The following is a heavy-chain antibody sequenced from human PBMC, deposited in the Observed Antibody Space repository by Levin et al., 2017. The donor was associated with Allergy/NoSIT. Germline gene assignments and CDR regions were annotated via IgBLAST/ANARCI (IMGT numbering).Heavy chain of an antibody. V-gene: IGHV4-4*02. CDR1: GDSVSSNNW. CDR3: AREPPVIYGSGNLAAFDI. D-gene: IGHD3-10*01. Sequence: PGGSLRLSCSVSGDSVSSNNWWTWIRQSPGKGLEWIGEIYHSGSTNYSPSLKSRVTISVDKSKNQFSLRFNSVTAADTAVYYCAREPPVIYGSGNLAAFDIWGQGTVVAVSS. J-gene: IGHJ3*02. CDR2: IYHSGST.